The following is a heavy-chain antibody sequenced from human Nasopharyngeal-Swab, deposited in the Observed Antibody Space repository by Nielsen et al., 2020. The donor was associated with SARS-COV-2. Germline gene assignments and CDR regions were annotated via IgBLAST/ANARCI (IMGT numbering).Heavy chain of an antibody. CDR2: IYYSGST. J-gene: IGHJ6*04. Sequence: WIRQPPGKGLEWIGYIYYSGSTYYNPSLKSRVTISVDTSKNQLSLKLSSVTAADTAVYYCARDRRNYYGSGSYLGVWGKGTPVTVSS. V-gene: IGHV4-31*02. D-gene: IGHD3-10*01. CDR3: ARDRRNYYGSGSYLGV.